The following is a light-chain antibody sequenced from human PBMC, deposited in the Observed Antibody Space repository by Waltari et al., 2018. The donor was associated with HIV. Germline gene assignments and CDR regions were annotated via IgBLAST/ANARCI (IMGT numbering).Light chain of an antibody. CDR3: GTWDSSLSAVV. CDR2: DNK. J-gene: IGLJ2*01. Sequence: QSVLTQPPSVSAAPGQMVTLSCSGISSTIGSNSVSWYQHLPGTAPKLLIYDNKERPSGIPDRFSASKSGTSVALDITGLQTGDEGDYYCGTWDSSLSAVVFGGGTKLTVL. V-gene: IGLV1-51*01. CDR1: SSTIGSNS.